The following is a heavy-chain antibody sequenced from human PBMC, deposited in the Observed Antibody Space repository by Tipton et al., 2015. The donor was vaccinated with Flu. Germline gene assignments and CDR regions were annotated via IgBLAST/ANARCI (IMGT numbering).Heavy chain of an antibody. V-gene: IGHV3-48*02. D-gene: IGHD4-11*01. J-gene: IGHJ5*02. CDR1: GFTFSTYS. Sequence: SLRLSCAAASGFTFSTYSMNWVRQASGKGLEWVSHISRDSTRIYYADSVKGRFTISRDNAKNSLYLQMNSLRDEETAVYYCARRDYSNYVSEPKNWFDPWGHGTLVTVSS. CDR2: ISRDSTRI. CDR3: ARRDYSNYVSEPKNWFDP.